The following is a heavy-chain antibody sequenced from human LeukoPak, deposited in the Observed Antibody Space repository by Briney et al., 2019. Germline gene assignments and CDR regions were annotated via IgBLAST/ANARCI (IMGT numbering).Heavy chain of an antibody. V-gene: IGHV1-69*05. CDR3: ARGLQYHLRKALGYYYMDV. CDR2: IIPISGTA. D-gene: IGHD2-2*01. J-gene: IGHJ6*03. Sequence: GASVKVSCKASGGTFSSHAIAWGRQAPGQGPGWMGGIIPISGTANNAQKVQGRVTITTDESTSTAYMELSSPTSDDTAVYYCARGLQYHLRKALGYYYMDVWGEGTTVTVSS. CDR1: GGTFSSHA.